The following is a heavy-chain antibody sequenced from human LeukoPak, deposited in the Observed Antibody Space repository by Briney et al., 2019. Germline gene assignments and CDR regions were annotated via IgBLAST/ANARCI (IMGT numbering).Heavy chain of an antibody. CDR2: TYYSGST. D-gene: IGHD2-2*01. J-gene: IGHJ4*02. V-gene: IGHV4-59*08. CDR1: GGSISSYY. CDR3: ARHSGDIVVVPAAPLYY. Sequence: SETLSLTCTVSGGSISSYYWSWIRQPPGKGLEWIGYTYYSGSTNYNPSLKSRVTISVDTSKNQFSLKLSSVTAADTAVYYCARHSGDIVVVPAAPLYYWGQGTLVTVSS.